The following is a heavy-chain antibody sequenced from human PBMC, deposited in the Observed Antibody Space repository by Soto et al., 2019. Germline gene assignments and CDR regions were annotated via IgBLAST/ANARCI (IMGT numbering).Heavy chain of an antibody. CDR2: IYHSGST. V-gene: IGHV4-4*02. Sequence: QVQLQESGPGLVKPSGTLSLTCAVSGGSISSSNWWSWVRQPPGKGLEWIGEIYHSGSTSYNPSLQSRASISVDKSQNQFSLNLSSVTAADTAVYYCARSYPGNRPVDYWGQGTLVTVSS. J-gene: IGHJ4*02. D-gene: IGHD6-13*01. CDR1: GGSISSSNW. CDR3: ARSYPGNRPVDY.